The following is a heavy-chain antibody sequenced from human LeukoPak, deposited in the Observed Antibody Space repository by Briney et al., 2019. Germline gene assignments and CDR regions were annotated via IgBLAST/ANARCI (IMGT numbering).Heavy chain of an antibody. CDR1: GGSFSGYH. CDR2: INHSGST. Sequence: SETLSLTCAVYGGSFSGYHWSWIRQPPGKGLEWIGGINHSGSTNYNPSLKSRVTISVDTSKNQFSLKLSSVTAADTAVYYCARGNSRITMVRGHYNWFDPWGQGTLVTVSS. CDR3: ARGNSRITMVRGHYNWFDP. D-gene: IGHD3-10*01. V-gene: IGHV4-34*01. J-gene: IGHJ5*02.